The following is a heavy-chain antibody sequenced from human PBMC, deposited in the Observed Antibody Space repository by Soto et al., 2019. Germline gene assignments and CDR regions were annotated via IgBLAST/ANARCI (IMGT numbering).Heavy chain of an antibody. J-gene: IGHJ4*02. CDR2: ISSTSTI. Sequence: PGGSLRLSCLASGFTISKYSMNWVRQAPGKGPEWLSYISSTSTIYYADSVKGRFTISRDDAKNSLHLQMNSLRDEDTAMYYCARDEDVTIFGIVMTKPFDFWGQGTLVTVSS. D-gene: IGHD3-3*01. CDR1: GFTISKYS. CDR3: ARDEDVTIFGIVMTKPFDF. V-gene: IGHV3-48*02.